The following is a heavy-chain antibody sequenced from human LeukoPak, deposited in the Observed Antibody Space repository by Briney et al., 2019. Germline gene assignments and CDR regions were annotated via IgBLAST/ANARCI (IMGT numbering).Heavy chain of an antibody. D-gene: IGHD3-22*01. CDR2: IYTSGST. V-gene: IGHV4-4*07. Sequence: PSETLSLTCTVSDASVTTYSWSWIRQPAGKGMEWIGRIYTSGSTNYNPSLKSRVSISVDKSKNQFSLKLSSVTAADTAVYYCARDPRSSGYFDYWGQGTLVTVSS. CDR1: DASVTTYS. J-gene: IGHJ4*02. CDR3: ARDPRSSGYFDY.